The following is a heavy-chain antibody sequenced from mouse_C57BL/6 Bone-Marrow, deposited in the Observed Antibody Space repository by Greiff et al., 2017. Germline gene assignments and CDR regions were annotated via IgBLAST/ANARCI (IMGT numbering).Heavy chain of an antibody. CDR3: AREWLAYAMDY. CDR1: GYAFTNYL. D-gene: IGHD2-2*01. V-gene: IGHV1-54*01. CDR2: INPGRGGT. Sequence: QVQLQQSGAELVRPGTSVKVSCKASGYAFTNYLIEWVKQRPGQGLEWIGVINPGRGGTNYNEKFKGKATLTADKSSSTAYMQLSSLTSEDSAVYFGAREWLAYAMDYWGQGTSVTGSS. J-gene: IGHJ4*01.